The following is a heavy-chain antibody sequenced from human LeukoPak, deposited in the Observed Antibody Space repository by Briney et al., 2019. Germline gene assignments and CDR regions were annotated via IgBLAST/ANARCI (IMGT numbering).Heavy chain of an antibody. D-gene: IGHD3-16*02. CDR2: IIPILGIA. CDR1: GGTFSSYA. V-gene: IGHV1-69*04. J-gene: IGHJ4*02. Sequence: ASVKVSCKASGGTFSSYAISWVRQAPGQGLAWMGRIIPILGIANYAQKFQGRVTITADKSTSTAYMELSSLRSEDTAVYYCASRYVWGSYRPYYFDYWGQGTLVTVSS. CDR3: ASRYVWGSYRPYYFDY.